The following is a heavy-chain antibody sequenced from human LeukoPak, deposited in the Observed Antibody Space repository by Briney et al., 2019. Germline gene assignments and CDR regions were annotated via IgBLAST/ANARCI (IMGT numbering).Heavy chain of an antibody. V-gene: IGHV4-39*07. CDR3: ARDGDYNSGWFRWYFDV. CDR2: IYYSGST. D-gene: IGHD6-19*01. Sequence: SETLSLTCTVSGGPISSSSYYWGWIRQPPGKGLEWIGSIYYSGSTYYNPSLKSRVTISVDTSKNQFSLKLTSVTAADTAVYYCARDGDYNSGWFRWYFDVWGRGTLVTVSS. J-gene: IGHJ2*01. CDR1: GGPISSSSYY.